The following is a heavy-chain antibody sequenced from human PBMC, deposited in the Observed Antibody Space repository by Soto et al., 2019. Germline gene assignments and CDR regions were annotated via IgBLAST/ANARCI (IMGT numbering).Heavy chain of an antibody. J-gene: IGHJ4*02. CDR3: ARWGSYRRDFDF. V-gene: IGHV4-31*11. D-gene: IGHD3-16*02. Sequence: QVQLQESGPGLVKPSQTLSLTCAVSGGSIGANGYYWSWIRQHPGKSLEWIGYIYYTGSTYYNPSLKSRFTISVDTSKNPVSLKLNFVTAADTAVYFCARWGSYRRDFDFWGRGTLVTVSS. CDR1: GGSIGANGYY. CDR2: IYYTGST.